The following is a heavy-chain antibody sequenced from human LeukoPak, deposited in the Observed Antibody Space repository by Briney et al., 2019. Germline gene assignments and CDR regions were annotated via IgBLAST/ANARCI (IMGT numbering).Heavy chain of an antibody. CDR3: AKESGSGSYYHY. V-gene: IGHV3-30*18. J-gene: IGHJ4*02. D-gene: IGHD3-10*01. Sequence: GGSLRLSCVPPGLTFNIHWVRSAPGKGLEWVAVLSLDGRNQYYADSVKGRFTISRDNSKNTLYLQMNSLRVEDTAVYYCAKESGSGSYYHYWGQGTLVTVSS. CDR2: LSLDGRNQ. CDR1: GLTFN.